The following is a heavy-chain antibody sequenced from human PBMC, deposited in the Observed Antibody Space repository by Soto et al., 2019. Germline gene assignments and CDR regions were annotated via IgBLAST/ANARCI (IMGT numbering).Heavy chain of an antibody. J-gene: IGHJ6*02. D-gene: IGHD1-26*01. V-gene: IGHV3-9*01. CDR2: VTWNRGNI. Sequence: EVQPVESGGGMVQPGRSLRLSCAASGFIFDDFGMHWVRQAPGKGQVWVSGVTWNRGNIDYADSVKGRFTITRDNAKNSIYLQMNGLRGEDTALYYCAKDRYGSLEGGMDVWGQGTTVTVSS. CDR3: AKDRYGSLEGGMDV. CDR1: GFIFDDFG.